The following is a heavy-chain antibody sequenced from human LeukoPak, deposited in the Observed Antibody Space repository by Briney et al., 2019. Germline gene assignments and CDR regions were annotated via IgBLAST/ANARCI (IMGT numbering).Heavy chain of an antibody. CDR1: GFTFSSYT. CDR3: ARDSVRVGYGSGSLPFY. Sequence: PGGSLRLSSAASGFTFSSYTMNSVRQDPGEGLEWVSHISSSRSYIYSAHSVRGRVTISRDKAQSTRYLQMNRLRAEDTRVYNCARDSVRVGYGSGSLPFYRSQGTLVTVSS. CDR2: ISSSRSYI. J-gene: IGHJ4*02. V-gene: IGHV3-21*03. D-gene: IGHD3-10*01.